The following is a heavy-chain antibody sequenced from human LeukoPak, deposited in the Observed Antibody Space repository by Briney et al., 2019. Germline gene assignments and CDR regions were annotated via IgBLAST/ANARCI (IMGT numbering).Heavy chain of an antibody. CDR1: GGSVSSSSYY. D-gene: IGHD2-15*01. CDR2: IYYSGST. V-gene: IGHV4-61*01. Sequence: SETLSVTCTVSGGSVSSSSYYCSWIRQPPGKGLEWFGYIYYSGSTNYNPSLKSRVTIPVDTSTNEFSLKLSSVTAADTAVYYCASRYCSGGSCYLDAFDIGGQGTMVTVSS. CDR3: ASRYCSGGSCYLDAFDI. J-gene: IGHJ3*02.